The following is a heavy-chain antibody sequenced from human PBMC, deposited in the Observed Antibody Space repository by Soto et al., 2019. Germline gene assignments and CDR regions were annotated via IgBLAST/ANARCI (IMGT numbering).Heavy chain of an antibody. CDR1: GGTFSDFT. J-gene: IGHJ6*02. CDR2: IIPILEAT. D-gene: IGHD2-21*01. V-gene: IGHV1-69*16. Sequence: QVQLVQSGAEVRKPGSAVKVSCRASGGTFSDFTVTWVRQTPGQGLEWMGGIIPILEATKYAQTFQDRVTFTSDEVTSTVFIELSSLRSEDTAVYFCATSYCGNECGPNSALYYFGWDVRGQGTTVTVSS. CDR3: ATSYCGNECGPNSALYYFGWDV.